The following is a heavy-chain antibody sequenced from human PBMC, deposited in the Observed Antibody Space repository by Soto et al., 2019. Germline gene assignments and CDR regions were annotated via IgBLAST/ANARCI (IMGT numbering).Heavy chain of an antibody. D-gene: IGHD3-22*01. V-gene: IGHV3-21*01. CDR3: ARGSYLWVYYYDSSGPPPRQPFDS. CDR1: GFTFSRYS. Sequence: GGSLRLSCAASGFTFSRYSMNWVRQAPGKGLEWVSSISSSSSYIYYADSVKGRFTISRDNAKNTLYLLMNSLRAEDTAVYYCARGSYLWVYYYDSSGPPPRQPFDSWGKGILVT. CDR2: ISSSSSYI. J-gene: IGHJ4*02.